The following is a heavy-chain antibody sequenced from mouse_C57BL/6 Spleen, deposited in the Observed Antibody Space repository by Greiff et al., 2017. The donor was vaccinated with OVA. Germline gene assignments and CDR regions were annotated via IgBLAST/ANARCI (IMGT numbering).Heavy chain of an antibody. CDR1: GYTFTSYW. J-gene: IGHJ2*01. V-gene: IGHV1-55*01. D-gene: IGHD2-4*01. Sequence: QVQLQQPGAELVKPGASVKMSCKASGYTFTSYWITWVKQRPGQGLEWIGDIYPGSGSTNYNEKFKSKATLTVDTSSSTAYMQLSSLTSEDSAVYYCALYYDYDGYFDYWGQGTTLTVSS. CDR3: ALYYDYDGYFDY. CDR2: IYPGSGST.